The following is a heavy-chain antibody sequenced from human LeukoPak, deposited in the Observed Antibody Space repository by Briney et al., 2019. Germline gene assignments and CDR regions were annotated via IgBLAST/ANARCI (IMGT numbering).Heavy chain of an antibody. D-gene: IGHD6-19*01. Sequence: PGGSLRLSCAASGFTFDDYGMSWVRHAPGKGLEWVSGINWNGGSTGYADSVKGRFTISRDNAKNSLYLQMNSLRAEDTALYYFARDYSSGWYDAFDIWGQGTMVTVSS. J-gene: IGHJ3*02. CDR2: INWNGGST. CDR3: ARDYSSGWYDAFDI. V-gene: IGHV3-20*04. CDR1: GFTFDDYG.